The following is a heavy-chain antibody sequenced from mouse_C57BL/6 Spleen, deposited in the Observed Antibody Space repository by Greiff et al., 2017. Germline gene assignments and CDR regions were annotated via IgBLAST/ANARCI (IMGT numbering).Heavy chain of an antibody. CDR1: GFSLTSYG. Sequence: QVQLQQSGPGLVQPSQSLSITCTVSGFSLTSYGVHWVRQSPGKGLEWLGVIWSGGSTDSNAAFISRLSISKDNSKSQVFFKMNSLQADDTAIYYCARSGTLYFDYWGQGTTLTVSS. CDR2: IWSGGST. V-gene: IGHV2-2*01. J-gene: IGHJ2*01. D-gene: IGHD4-1*01. CDR3: ARSGTLYFDY.